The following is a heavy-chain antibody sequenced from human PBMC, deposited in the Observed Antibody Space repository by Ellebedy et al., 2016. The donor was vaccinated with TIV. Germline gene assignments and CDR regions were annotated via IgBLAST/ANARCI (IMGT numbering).Heavy chain of an antibody. CDR2: IRSKANSYAT. V-gene: IGHV3-73*01. CDR3: TTEPPEWELLVGAFDY. CDR1: GFTFSGSA. J-gene: IGHJ4*02. Sequence: GGSLRLXCAASGFTFSGSAMHWVRQASGKGLEWVGRIRSKANSYATAYAASVKGRFTISRDDSKNTAYLQMNSLKTEDTAVYYCTTEPPEWELLVGAFDYWGQGTLVTVSS. D-gene: IGHD1-26*01.